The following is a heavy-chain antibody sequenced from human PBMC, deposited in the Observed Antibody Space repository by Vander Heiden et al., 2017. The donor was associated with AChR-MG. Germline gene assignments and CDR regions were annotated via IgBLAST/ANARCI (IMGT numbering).Heavy chain of an antibody. CDR3: ARQMGVEDYGDYLDY. CDR2: ISYDRSNK. D-gene: IGHD4-17*01. V-gene: IGHV3-30-3*01. CDR1: GFTFSSYA. Sequence: QVQLVESGGGVVQPGRSLRLSCSASGFTFSSYAMHWVRQAPGKGLEWVAVISYDRSNKYYADSVKGRFTISRDNSKNTLYLQMNSLRAEDTAVYYCARQMGVEDYGDYLDYWGQGTLVTVSS. J-gene: IGHJ4*02.